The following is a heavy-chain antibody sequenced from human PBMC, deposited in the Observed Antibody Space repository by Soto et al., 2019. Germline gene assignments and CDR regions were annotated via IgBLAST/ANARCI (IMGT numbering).Heavy chain of an antibody. CDR3: ASKALFGSCSPQDYYYGMDV. V-gene: IGHV4-34*01. D-gene: IGHD2-15*01. CDR1: GGSFSGYY. CDR2: INHSGST. Sequence: QVQLQQWGAGLLKPSETLSLSCAVYGGSFSGYYWSWIRQPPGKGLEWIGEINHSGSTNYNPSLKSRVTISVYTSKNQFSLKLSSVTAADTAVYYCASKALFGSCSPQDYYYGMDVWGQRTTVTVSS. J-gene: IGHJ6*02.